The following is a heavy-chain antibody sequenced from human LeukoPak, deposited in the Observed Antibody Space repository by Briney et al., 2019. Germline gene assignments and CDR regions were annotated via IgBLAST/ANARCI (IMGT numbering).Heavy chain of an antibody. CDR3: ARDRGLNACDI. Sequence: PSETLSLTCTVSGGSTSSNYWSWIRQPPGKGLEWIGYIYYSGSTYYSPSLKSRVTISVDTSKNQFSLKVTSVTAADTAVYYCARDRGLNACDIWGQGTMVTVSS. J-gene: IGHJ3*02. CDR2: IYYSGST. V-gene: IGHV4-59*01. CDR1: GGSTSSNY. D-gene: IGHD6-19*01.